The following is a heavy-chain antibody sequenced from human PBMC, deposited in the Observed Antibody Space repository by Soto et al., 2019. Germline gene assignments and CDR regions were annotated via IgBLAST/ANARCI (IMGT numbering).Heavy chain of an antibody. D-gene: IGHD1-1*01. CDR3: ASDHWNLRRFDP. V-gene: IGHV1-69*02. CDR2: IIPILGIA. Sequence: QVQLVQSGAEVKKPGSSVKVSCKASGGTFSSYTISWVRQAPGQGLEWMGRIIPILGIANYAQKFQGRVTITADKSTSTAYMELSSLRSEDTAVYYCASDHWNLRRFDPWGQGTLVTVSS. CDR1: GGTFSSYT. J-gene: IGHJ5*02.